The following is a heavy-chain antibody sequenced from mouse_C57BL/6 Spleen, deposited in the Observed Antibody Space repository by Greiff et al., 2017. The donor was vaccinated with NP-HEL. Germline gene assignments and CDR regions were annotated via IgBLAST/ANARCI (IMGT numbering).Heavy chain of an antibody. J-gene: IGHJ3*01. V-gene: IGHV1-52*01. CDR1: GYTFTSYW. CDR3: ARGYYGNPAWFAY. Sequence: QVQLQQPGAELVRPGSSVKLSCKASGYTFTSYWMHWVKQRPIQGLEWIGNIDPSDSGTHYNQKFKDKATLTVDKSSSTAYMQLSSLTSEDSAVYYCARGYYGNPAWFAYWGQGTLVTVSA. D-gene: IGHD2-1*01. CDR2: IDPSDSGT.